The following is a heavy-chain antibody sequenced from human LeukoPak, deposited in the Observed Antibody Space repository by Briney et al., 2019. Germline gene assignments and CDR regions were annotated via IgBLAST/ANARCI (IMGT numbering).Heavy chain of an antibody. D-gene: IGHD4-17*01. CDR3: ARLYGDYVYYYYYMDV. V-gene: IGHV4-59*01. J-gene: IGHJ6*03. CDR2: IYYSGST. Sequence: PSETLSLTCTVSGGSISSYYWSWLRQPPGKGLEWIGYIYYSGSTNYNPSLKSRVTISVDTSKNQFSLKLSSVTAADTAVYYCARLYGDYVYYYYYMDVWGKGTTVTVSS. CDR1: GGSISSYY.